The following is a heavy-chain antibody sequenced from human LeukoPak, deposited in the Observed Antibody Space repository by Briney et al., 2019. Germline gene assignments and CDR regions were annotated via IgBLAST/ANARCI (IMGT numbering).Heavy chain of an antibody. J-gene: IGHJ4*02. D-gene: IGHD4-17*01. CDR2: ISYDGSNK. Sequence: GGSLRLSCAASGFTFSSYGMHWVRQAPGKGLEWVAVISYDGSNKYCADSVKGRFTISRDNSKNTLYLQMNSLRAEDTAVYYCAKDRVPYGEFDYWGQGTLVTVSP. V-gene: IGHV3-30*18. CDR1: GFTFSSYG. CDR3: AKDRVPYGEFDY.